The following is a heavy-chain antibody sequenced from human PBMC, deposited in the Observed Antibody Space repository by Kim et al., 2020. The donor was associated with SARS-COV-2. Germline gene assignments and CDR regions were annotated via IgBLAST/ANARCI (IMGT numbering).Heavy chain of an antibody. CDR3: TTDPTYYDFWRV. J-gene: IGHJ4*02. Sequence: DYAAPVKGRFTISRDDSKNTLYLQMNSLKTEDTAVYYCTTDPTYYDFWRVWGQGTLVTVSS. D-gene: IGHD3-3*01. V-gene: IGHV3-15*01.